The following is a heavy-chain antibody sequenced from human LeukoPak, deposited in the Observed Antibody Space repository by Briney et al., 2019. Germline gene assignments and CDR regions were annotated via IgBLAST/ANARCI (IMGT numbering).Heavy chain of an antibody. Sequence: GGSLRLSCAASGFIFSSYSMNWVRQAPGKGLEWVSYISSSSSTIYYADSVKGRFTIPRDNAKNSLYLQMNSLRAEDTAVYYCARTFFWSGYYVFDYWGQGTLVTVSS. V-gene: IGHV3-48*01. CDR2: ISSSSSTI. CDR3: ARTFFWSGYYVFDY. D-gene: IGHD3-3*01. CDR1: GFIFSSYS. J-gene: IGHJ4*02.